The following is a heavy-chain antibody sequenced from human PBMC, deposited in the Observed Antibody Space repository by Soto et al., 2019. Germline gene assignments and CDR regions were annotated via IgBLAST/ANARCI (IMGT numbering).Heavy chain of an antibody. V-gene: IGHV4-39*01. Sequence: QLQLQESGPGLVKPSETLSLTCTVSGGSISSSSYYWGWIRQPPGKGLEWIGSIYYSGSTYYNPSLKSRVTISVDTSKNQFSLKLSSVTAADTAVYYCASIGSSWEANFDYWGQGTLVTVSS. CDR3: ASIGSSWEANFDY. J-gene: IGHJ4*02. CDR2: IYYSGST. CDR1: GGSISSSSYY. D-gene: IGHD6-13*01.